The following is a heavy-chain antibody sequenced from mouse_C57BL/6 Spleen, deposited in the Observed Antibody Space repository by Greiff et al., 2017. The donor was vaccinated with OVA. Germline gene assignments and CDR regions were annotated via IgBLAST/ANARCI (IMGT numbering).Heavy chain of an antibody. CDR1: GYTFTSYW. CDR2: IDPNSGGT. D-gene: IGHD1-1*01. J-gene: IGHJ2*01. CDR3: ARSLYYYGSSYVGYFDY. V-gene: IGHV1-72*01. Sequence: QVQLKQPGAELVKPGASVKLSCKASGYTFTSYWMHWVKQRPGRGLEWIGRIDPNSGGTKYNEKFKSKATLTVDKPSSTAYMQLSSLTSEDSAVYYCARSLYYYGSSYVGYFDYWGQGTTLTVSS.